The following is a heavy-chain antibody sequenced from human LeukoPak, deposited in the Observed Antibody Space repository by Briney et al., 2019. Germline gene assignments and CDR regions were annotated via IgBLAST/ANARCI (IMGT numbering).Heavy chain of an antibody. Sequence: GGSPRLSCAASGFTFSSYAMSWVRQAPGKGLEWVSAISGSGGSTYYADSVKGRFTISRDNSKNTLYLQMNSLRAEDTAVYYCAKEISSGWFYAGGGYFDYWGQGTLVTVSS. J-gene: IGHJ4*02. CDR2: ISGSGGST. CDR1: GFTFSSYA. V-gene: IGHV3-23*01. D-gene: IGHD6-19*01. CDR3: AKEISSGWFYAGGGYFDY.